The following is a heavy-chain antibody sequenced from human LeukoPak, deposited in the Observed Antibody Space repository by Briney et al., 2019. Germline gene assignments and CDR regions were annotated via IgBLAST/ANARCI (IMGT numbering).Heavy chain of an antibody. V-gene: IGHV3-30*03. CDR3: ARTFGTGSMYYFDY. CDR2: ISYDGSEK. Sequence: GGSLRLSCAASGFTVSSNYMSWVRQAPGKGLEWVALISYDGSEKYYTDTVKGRFTISRDNSKNTLSLQMNSLRPDDTAAYFCARTFGTGSMYYFDYWGRGTLVTVSS. CDR1: GFTVSSNY. D-gene: IGHD3-10*01. J-gene: IGHJ4*02.